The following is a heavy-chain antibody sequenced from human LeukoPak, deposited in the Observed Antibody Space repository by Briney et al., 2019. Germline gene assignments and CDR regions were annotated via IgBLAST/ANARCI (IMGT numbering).Heavy chain of an antibody. Sequence: GGSLRLSCAASGFTFRTYAMSWVRQAPGQGLEWVSSINGDGGSTYYAESVKGRFTVSRDNSKNTLYLQMDSLRAEDTAVYYCAKRPDCRTTNCFRFEYWGQGTLVTVSS. CDR2: INGDGGST. CDR1: GFTFRTYA. CDR3: AKRPDCRTTNCFRFEY. D-gene: IGHD2/OR15-2a*01. J-gene: IGHJ4*02. V-gene: IGHV3-23*01.